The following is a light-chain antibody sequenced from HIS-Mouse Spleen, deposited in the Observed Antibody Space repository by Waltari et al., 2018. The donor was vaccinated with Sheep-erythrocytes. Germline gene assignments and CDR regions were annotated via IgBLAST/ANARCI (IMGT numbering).Light chain of an antibody. V-gene: IGLV2-11*01. CDR3: CSYAGSYNHV. CDR2: DVS. Sequence: QSPLTQPRSVSGSPGQSVTISCTGNRSDVGGSNYVSWYQQHPGKPPKLIIYDVSKRPSGVPDRFSGSKSGNTASLTISGLQAEDEADYYCCSYAGSYNHVFATGTKVTVL. J-gene: IGLJ1*01. CDR1: RSDVGGSNY.